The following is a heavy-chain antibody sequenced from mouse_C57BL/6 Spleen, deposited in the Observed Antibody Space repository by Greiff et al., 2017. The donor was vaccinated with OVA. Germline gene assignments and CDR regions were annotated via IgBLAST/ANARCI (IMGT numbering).Heavy chain of an antibody. CDR1: GYTFTSYW. J-gene: IGHJ3*01. CDR3: ARKVIYYGYSD. V-gene: IGHV1-64*01. Sequence: VQLQQPGAELVKPGASVKLSCKASGYTFTSYWMHWVKQRPGQGLEWIGMIHPNSGSTNYNEKFKSKATLTVDKSSSTAYMQLSSLTSEDSAVYYCARKVIYYGYSDWGQGTLVTVSA. D-gene: IGHD2-2*01. CDR2: IHPNSGST.